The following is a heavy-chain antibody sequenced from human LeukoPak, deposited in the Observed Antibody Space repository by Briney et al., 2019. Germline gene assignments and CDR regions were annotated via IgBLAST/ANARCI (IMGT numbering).Heavy chain of an antibody. J-gene: IGHJ4*02. V-gene: IGHV4-4*02. CDR2: IYHSGST. D-gene: IGHD4-23*01. CDR1: GGSISSSNW. Sequence: SETLSLTCAVSGGSISSSNWWSWVRQPPGKGLEWIGEIYHSGSTNYNPSLKSRVTISVDKSKNQFSLKLSSVTAADTAVYYRANSANYGGNSGYFDYWGQGTLVTVSS. CDR3: ANSANYGGNSGYFDY.